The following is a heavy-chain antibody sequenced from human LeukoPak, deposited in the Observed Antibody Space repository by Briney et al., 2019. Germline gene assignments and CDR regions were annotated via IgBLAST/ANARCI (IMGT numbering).Heavy chain of an antibody. CDR3: ARNLNSPIAVAGSDY. CDR2: ITPSSTYI. CDR1: VYTFSNSD. D-gene: IGHD6-19*01. Sequence: KPGGSLRLSCAASVYTFSNSDMECVRQAPGKGLEWVSSITPSSTYIYYAESMRGRFTVSRDNAKNSLYLQMNSLTAEDTAVYYSARNLNSPIAVAGSDYWGQGTVVTVSA. V-gene: IGHV3-21*01. J-gene: IGHJ4*02.